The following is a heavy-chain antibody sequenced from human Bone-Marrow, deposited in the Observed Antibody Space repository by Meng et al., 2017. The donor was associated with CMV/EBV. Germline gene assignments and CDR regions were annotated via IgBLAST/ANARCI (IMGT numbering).Heavy chain of an antibody. J-gene: IGHJ4*02. D-gene: IGHD6-13*01. CDR1: GFTVSSNY. Sequence: GGSLRLSCAASGFTVSSNYMSWVRQAPGKGLEWASVIYSGGSTYYADSVKGRFTISRDNSKNTLYLQMNSLRAEDTAVYYCARGRRMYSTSWLPFDYWGQGTLVTVSS. CDR2: IYSGGST. V-gene: IGHV3-53*01. CDR3: ARGRRMYSTSWLPFDY.